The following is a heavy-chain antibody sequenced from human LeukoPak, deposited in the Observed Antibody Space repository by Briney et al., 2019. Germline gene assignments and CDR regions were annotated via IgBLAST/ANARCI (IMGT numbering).Heavy chain of an antibody. CDR1: GGSFSGYY. V-gene: IGHV4-34*01. J-gene: IGHJ6*03. CDR3: ARREPHGDYGGKIRYYYYMDV. D-gene: IGHD4-23*01. Sequence: SSETLSLTCAVYGGSFSGYYWSWIRQPPGKGLEWIGEINHSGSTNYNPSLKSRVTISVDTSKNQFSLKLSSLTAADTAMYYCARREPHGDYGGKIRYYYYMDVWGKGTTITISS. CDR2: INHSGST.